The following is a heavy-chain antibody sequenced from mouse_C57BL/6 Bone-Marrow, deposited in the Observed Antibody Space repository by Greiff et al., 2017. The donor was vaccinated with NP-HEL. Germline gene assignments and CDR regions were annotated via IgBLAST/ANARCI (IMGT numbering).Heavy chain of an antibody. Sequence: QVQLQQPGAELVKPGASVKMSCKASGYTFTSYWITWVKQRPGQGLEWIGDIYPGSGSTNYNEKFKSKATLTVDTSSSTAYMQLSSLTSEDSAVYYCARAFGYSSFWYFDVWGTGTTVTVSS. V-gene: IGHV1-55*01. CDR1: GYTFTSYW. D-gene: IGHD1-1*01. J-gene: IGHJ1*03. CDR2: IYPGSGST. CDR3: ARAFGYSSFWYFDV.